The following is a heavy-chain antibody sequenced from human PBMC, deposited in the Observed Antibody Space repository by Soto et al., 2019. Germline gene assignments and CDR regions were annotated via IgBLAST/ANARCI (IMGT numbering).Heavy chain of an antibody. Sequence: SVEVSCKYSGYTFTGYYMHWVRQAPGQGLEWMGWINPNSGGTNYAQKFQGRVTMTRDTSISTAYMELSRLRSDDTAVYYCARVATVTTGYYYYGMDVWGQGTTVTVSS. CDR1: GYTFTGYY. J-gene: IGHJ6*02. V-gene: IGHV1-2*02. CDR2: INPNSGGT. D-gene: IGHD4-17*01. CDR3: ARVATVTTGYYYYGMDV.